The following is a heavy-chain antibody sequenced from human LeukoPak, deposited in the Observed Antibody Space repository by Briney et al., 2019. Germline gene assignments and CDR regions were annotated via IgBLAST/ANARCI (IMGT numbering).Heavy chain of an antibody. CDR3: ARDSGIGRFGELCLDY. Sequence: SVKVSCKASGGTFSSYAISWVRQAPGQGLEWMGGIIPIFGTANYAQKFQGRVTITTDESTSTAYMELSSLRSEDTAVYYCARDSGIGRFGELCLDYWGQGTLVTVSS. D-gene: IGHD3-10*01. CDR2: IIPIFGTA. V-gene: IGHV1-69*05. CDR1: GGTFSSYA. J-gene: IGHJ4*02.